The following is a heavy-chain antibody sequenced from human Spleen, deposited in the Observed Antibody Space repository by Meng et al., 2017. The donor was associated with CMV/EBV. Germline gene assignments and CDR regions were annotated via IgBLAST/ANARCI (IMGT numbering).Heavy chain of an antibody. CDR3: ARDVTWSGYYPNWFDP. CDR1: GGSISSTTYY. Sequence: SETLSLTCTVSGGSISSTTYYWGWIRQPPGKGLEWIGSIYYSGSTYYNPSLKSRVTISVDTSKNQFSLRLSSVTAADTAVYFCARDVTWSGYYPNWFDPWGQGALVTVSS. CDR2: IYYSGST. J-gene: IGHJ5*02. V-gene: IGHV4-39*07. D-gene: IGHD3-3*01.